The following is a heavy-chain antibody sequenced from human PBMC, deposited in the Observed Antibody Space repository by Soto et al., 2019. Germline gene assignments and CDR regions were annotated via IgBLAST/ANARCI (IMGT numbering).Heavy chain of an antibody. V-gene: IGHV4-30-4*01. CDR2: IYYSGST. CDR1: GGSISSGDYY. Sequence: QVQLQESGPGLVKPSQTLSLTCTVSGGSISSGDYYWNWIRQPPGKGLEWIVSIYYSGSTYYSPSLKIRVIISVGTATNQFSPKLSSRTAADTGVYYCVRGDPWACSRPSCSDAFDLWGRGRMVAVSS. CDR3: VRGDPWACSRPSCSDAFDL. D-gene: IGHD2-2*01. J-gene: IGHJ3*01.